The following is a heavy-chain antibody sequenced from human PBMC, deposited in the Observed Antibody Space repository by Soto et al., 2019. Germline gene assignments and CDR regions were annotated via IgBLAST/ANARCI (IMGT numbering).Heavy chain of an antibody. CDR3: AKETTWFGYYYYGMDV. CDR2: ISYDGSNK. CDR1: GFTFSSYG. D-gene: IGHD1-1*01. V-gene: IGHV3-30*18. J-gene: IGHJ6*02. Sequence: GGSLRLSCAASGFTFSSYGMHWVRQAPGKGLEWVAVISYDGSNKYYADSVKGRFTISRDNSKNTLYLQMNSLRAEDTAVYYCAKETTWFGYYYYGMDVWGQGTTVTVS.